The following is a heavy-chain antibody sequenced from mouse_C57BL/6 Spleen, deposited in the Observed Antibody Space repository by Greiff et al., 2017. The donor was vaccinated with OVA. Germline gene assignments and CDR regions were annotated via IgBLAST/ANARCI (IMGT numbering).Heavy chain of an antibody. CDR2: INYDGSST. Sequence: EVKVEESEGGLVQPGSSMKLSCTASGFTFSDYYMAWVRQVPEKGLEWVANINYDGSSTYYLDSLKSRFIISRDNAKNILYLQMSSLKSEDTATYYCARDTYPYAMDYWGQGTSVTVSS. J-gene: IGHJ4*01. D-gene: IGHD5-1*01. CDR3: ARDTYPYAMDY. CDR1: GFTFSDYY. V-gene: IGHV5-16*01.